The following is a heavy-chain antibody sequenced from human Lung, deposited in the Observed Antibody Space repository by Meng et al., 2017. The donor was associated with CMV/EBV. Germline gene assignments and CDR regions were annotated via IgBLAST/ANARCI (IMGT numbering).Heavy chain of an antibody. CDR2: LSGSGGST. CDR3: AKEPRSWYGGDGFDV. Sequence: GESXKISCAASGFIFGTFAMTWVRQAPGKGLEWVSSLSGSGGSTYYADSVKGRFIISGDSPKNTVFLQMNSLRAEDTAVHYCAKEPRSWYGGDGFDVWGHGTXVTVSS. V-gene: IGHV3-23*01. J-gene: IGHJ3*01. CDR1: GFIFGTFA. D-gene: IGHD6-13*01.